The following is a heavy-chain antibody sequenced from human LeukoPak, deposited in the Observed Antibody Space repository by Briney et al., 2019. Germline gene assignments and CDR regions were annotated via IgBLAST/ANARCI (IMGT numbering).Heavy chain of an antibody. V-gene: IGHV4-39*01. CDR2: IHSSGGT. J-gene: IGHJ4*02. CDR1: GDSISVSTYC. D-gene: IGHD3-16*02. CDR3: ARSLGGGALIVSYVY. Sequence: SETLSLTCTVSGDSISVSTYCWGWFRQPPGKRLEWIGGIHSSGGTYYNPSLESRVTISVDTSENQFSLRLNSVIAADTAVYSCARSLGGGALIVSYVYRGQGILVTVSS.